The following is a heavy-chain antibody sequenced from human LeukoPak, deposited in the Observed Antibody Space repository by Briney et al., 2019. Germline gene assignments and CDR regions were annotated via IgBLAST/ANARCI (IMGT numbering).Heavy chain of an antibody. V-gene: IGHV3-23*01. CDR1: GFTFSSYA. J-gene: IGHJ5*02. D-gene: IGHD1-26*01. CDR3: AKTGSNGGGAHNWFDP. Sequence: GGSLRLSCAASGFTFSSYAMSWVRQAPGKGLEWVSAISGSGGSTYYADSVKGRFTISRDNSKNTLYLQMNSLRAGDTAVYYCAKTGSNGGGAHNWFDPWGQGTLVTVSS. CDR2: ISGSGGST.